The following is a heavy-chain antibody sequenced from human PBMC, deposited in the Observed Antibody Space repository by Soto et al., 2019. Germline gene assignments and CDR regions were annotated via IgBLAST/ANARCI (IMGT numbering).Heavy chain of an antibody. CDR3: ARGTRIVKIPVSDY. J-gene: IGHJ4*02. V-gene: IGHV1-18*01. D-gene: IGHD2-15*01. CDR2: ISAYNGNT. Sequence: ASVKVSCKASGYTFTSYGSRWVRHATGQVLVWMGWISAYNGNTNYTQKLQGRVTMTTDTSTSTAYLELRSLRSDDTAVYYCARGTRIVKIPVSDYLVQGTLVTVSS. CDR1: GYTFTSYG.